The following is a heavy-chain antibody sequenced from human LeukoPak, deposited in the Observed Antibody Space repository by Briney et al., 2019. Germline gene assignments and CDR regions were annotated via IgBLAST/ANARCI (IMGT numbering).Heavy chain of an antibody. Sequence: GGSLRLSCAASGFTFSSYAMHWVRQAPGKGLEWVAVVSYDGSNKYYADSVKGRFTISRDNSKNTLYLQMNSLRAEDTAVYYCARDRGYCSSTSCYSSYYYYGMDVWGQWTTVTVSS. CDR2: VSYDGSNK. D-gene: IGHD2-2*01. V-gene: IGHV3-30-3*01. J-gene: IGHJ6*02. CDR3: ARDRGYCSSTSCYSSYYYYGMDV. CDR1: GFTFSSYA.